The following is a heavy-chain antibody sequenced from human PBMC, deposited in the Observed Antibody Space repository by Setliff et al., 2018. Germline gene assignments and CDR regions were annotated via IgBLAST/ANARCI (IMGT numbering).Heavy chain of an antibody. CDR2: IKSKTDGGAT. J-gene: IGHJ4*02. CDR3: AKDFRDLGYSDY. Sequence: GGSLRLSCAASGFTFSNAWMSWVRQAPGKGLEWVGRIKSKTDGGATDYAAPVKGRFTISRDDSKNTLYLQMNSLKTEDTAAYYCAKDFRDLGYSDYWGQGTLVNVSA. V-gene: IGHV3-15*01. CDR1: GFTFSNAW.